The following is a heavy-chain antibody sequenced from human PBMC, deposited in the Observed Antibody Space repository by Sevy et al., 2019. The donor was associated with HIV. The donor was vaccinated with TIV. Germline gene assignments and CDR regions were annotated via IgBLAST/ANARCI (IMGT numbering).Heavy chain of an antibody. CDR3: VKDPDYNFWRGDYGMDV. J-gene: IGHJ6*02. Sequence: GGSLRLSCSGSGFSFSNSAMNWVRQTPGKGLKYVSAISRDGVSTYYTDSVRGRFTISRDNSKNTLYLQMSSLRVEDTAVYYCVKDPDYNFWRGDYGMDVWGQGTTVTVSS. CDR2: ISRDGVST. V-gene: IGHV3-64D*06. CDR1: GFSFSNSA. D-gene: IGHD3-3*01.